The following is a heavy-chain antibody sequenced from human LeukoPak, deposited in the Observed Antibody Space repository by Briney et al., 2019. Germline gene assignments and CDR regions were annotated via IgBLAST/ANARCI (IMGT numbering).Heavy chain of an antibody. CDR3: TTNYYDSSGYRLTDY. Sequence: GGSLRLSCAASGFTFSNAWMSWVRQAPGKGLEWGGRIKSKTDGGTTDYAAPVKGRFTISRDDSKNTLYLQMNSLKTEDTAVYYCTTNYYDSSGYRLTDYWGQGTLVTVSS. J-gene: IGHJ4*02. CDR1: GFTFSNAW. V-gene: IGHV3-15*01. CDR2: IKSKTDGGTT. D-gene: IGHD3-22*01.